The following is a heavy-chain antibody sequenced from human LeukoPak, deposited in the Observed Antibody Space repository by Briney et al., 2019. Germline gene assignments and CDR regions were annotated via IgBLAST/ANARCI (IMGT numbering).Heavy chain of an antibody. D-gene: IGHD6-19*01. CDR2: IYYSGST. CDR3: ARDTYSSVHDY. J-gene: IGHJ4*02. Sequence: PSETLSLTCTVSGGSISSYYWSWIRQPPGKGLEWIGYIYYSGSTNYNPSLKSRVTISVDTSKNQFSLKLSSVTAADTAVYYCARDTYSSVHDYWGQGTLVTVSS. CDR1: GGSISSYY. V-gene: IGHV4-59*01.